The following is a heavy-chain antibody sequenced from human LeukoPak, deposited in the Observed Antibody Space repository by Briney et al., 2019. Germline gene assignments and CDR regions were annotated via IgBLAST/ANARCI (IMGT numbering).Heavy chain of an antibody. CDR3: AREKSFLEWLSTGRRDGYYMDV. CDR1: GFTFISYN. J-gene: IGHJ6*03. Sequence: GGSLRLSCAASGFTFISYNMNWVRQAPGKGLEWVSSISSSSSSYKYYADSVKGRFTVSRDNAKNSLYLQMNSLRADDTAVYYCAREKSFLEWLSTGRRDGYYMDVWGKGTTVTVSS. V-gene: IGHV3-21*01. CDR2: ISSSSSSYK. D-gene: IGHD3-3*02.